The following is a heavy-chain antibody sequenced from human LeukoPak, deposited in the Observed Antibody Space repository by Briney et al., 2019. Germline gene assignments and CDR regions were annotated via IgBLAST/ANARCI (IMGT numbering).Heavy chain of an antibody. CDR2: IDHSGST. V-gene: IGHV4-34*01. Sequence: NPSETLSLTCAVYGGSFSGYYWSWIRQPPGKGLEWIGEIDHSGSTNYSPSLKSRVTISVDTSKNQFSLRLSSVTAADTAVYYCALYVSTYYSDTSASIRGASDIWGQGTVVTVSS. CDR1: GGSFSGYY. J-gene: IGHJ3*02. CDR3: ALYVSTYYSDTSASIRGASDI. D-gene: IGHD3-22*01.